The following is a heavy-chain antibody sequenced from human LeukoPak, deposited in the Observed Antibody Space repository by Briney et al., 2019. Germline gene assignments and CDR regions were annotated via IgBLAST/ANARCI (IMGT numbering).Heavy chain of an antibody. V-gene: IGHV3-30-3*01. CDR2: ISYDGSNK. J-gene: IGHJ3*02. Sequence: PGGSLRLSCAASGFTFSSYAMHWVRQAPGKGLEWVAVISYDGSNKYYADSVKGRFTISRDNAKNSLYLQMNSLRAEDTAVYYCARVRAYYYGSGSYGGDAFDIWSQGTMVTVSS. D-gene: IGHD3-10*01. CDR1: GFTFSSYA. CDR3: ARVRAYYYGSGSYGGDAFDI.